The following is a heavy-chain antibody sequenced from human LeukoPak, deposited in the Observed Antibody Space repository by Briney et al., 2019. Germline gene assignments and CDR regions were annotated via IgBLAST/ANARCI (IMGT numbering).Heavy chain of an antibody. CDR3: ARYPTYYSPEYFQH. Sequence: PSETLSLTCTVSGGSISTYYWNWIRQPPGKGLEWIGYIYYSGATNYNPSLKSRVTISVDTSKNQFSLKLSSVTAADTAVYYCARYPTYYSPEYFQHWGQGTLVTVSS. CDR2: IYYSGAT. CDR1: GGSISTYY. V-gene: IGHV4-59*01. J-gene: IGHJ1*01. D-gene: IGHD3-10*01.